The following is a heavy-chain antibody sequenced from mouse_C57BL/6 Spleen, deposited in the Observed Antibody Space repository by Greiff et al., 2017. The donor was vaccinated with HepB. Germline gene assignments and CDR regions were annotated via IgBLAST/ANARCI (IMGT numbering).Heavy chain of an antibody. CDR3: ARRRGIYYDYPDY. D-gene: IGHD2-4*01. V-gene: IGHV1-81*01. CDR1: GYTFTSYG. CDR2: IYPRSGNT. J-gene: IGHJ2*01. Sequence: VHLVESGAELARPGASVKLSCKASGYTFTSYGISWVKQRTGQGLEWIGEIYPRSGNTYYNEKFKGKATLTADKSSSTAYMELRSLTSEDSAVYFCARRRGIYYDYPDYWGQGTTLTVSS.